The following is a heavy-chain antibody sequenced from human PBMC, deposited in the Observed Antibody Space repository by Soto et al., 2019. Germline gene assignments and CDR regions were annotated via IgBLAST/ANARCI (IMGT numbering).Heavy chain of an antibody. CDR3: AKDLADLRHPIGDCSSTSCYGGACDI. CDR1: GFTFSSYA. V-gene: IGHV3-23*01. Sequence: EVQLLESGGGLVQPGGSLRLSCAASGFTFSSYAMSWVRQAPGQGLEWVSAISGSGGSTYYADSVKGRFTISRDNSKNSLYLQMSSLRAEDTAVYYCAKDLADLRHPIGDCSSTSCYGGACDIWGQGTMVTVSS. D-gene: IGHD2-2*01. CDR2: ISGSGGST. J-gene: IGHJ3*02.